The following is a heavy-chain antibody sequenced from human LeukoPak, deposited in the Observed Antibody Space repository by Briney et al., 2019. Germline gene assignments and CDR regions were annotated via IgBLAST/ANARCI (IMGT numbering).Heavy chain of an antibody. CDR3: ARGGLRYFDWLLSDDNYYYYYMDV. CDR1: GYTFTGYY. D-gene: IGHD3-9*01. J-gene: IGHJ6*03. Sequence: ASVKVSCKASGYTFTGYYMHWVRQAPGQGLEWMGWINPNSGGTNYAQKFQGRVTMTRDTSISTAYMELSRLRSDDTAVYHCARGGLRYFDWLLSDDNYYYYYMDVWGKGTTVTVSS. V-gene: IGHV1-2*02. CDR2: INPNSGGT.